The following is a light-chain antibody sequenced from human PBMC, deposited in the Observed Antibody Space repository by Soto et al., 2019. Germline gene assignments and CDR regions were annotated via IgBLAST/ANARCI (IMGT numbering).Light chain of an antibody. CDR2: GAS. J-gene: IGKJ2*01. V-gene: IGKV3-20*01. CDR1: QSVSSSY. CDR3: QQYGSSQYT. Sequence: EIVLTQSPATLSLSPGERATLSCRASQSVSSSYLAWYQQKPGQAPRLLIYGASSRATGIPDRFSGSRSGTEVTLTIIRLEPEDFAVYYCQQYGSSQYTFGQGTKLEIK.